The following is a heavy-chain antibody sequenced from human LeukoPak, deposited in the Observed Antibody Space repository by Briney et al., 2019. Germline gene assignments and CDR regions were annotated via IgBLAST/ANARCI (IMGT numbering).Heavy chain of an antibody. CDR2: IYSSGST. J-gene: IGHJ1*01. V-gene: IGHV3-53*01. CDR3: ASAREYCINSNCYEYFQD. D-gene: IGHD2-2*01. Sequence: GGSLRLSCATSGLTVRSSSMSWVRQAPGKGLEWVAVIYSSGSTYYEDSVNGRCTISRDTSKSSMYLQMDHLRAEDTAVYYCASAREYCINSNCYEYFQDWGQGTPVTVSS. CDR1: GLTVRSSS.